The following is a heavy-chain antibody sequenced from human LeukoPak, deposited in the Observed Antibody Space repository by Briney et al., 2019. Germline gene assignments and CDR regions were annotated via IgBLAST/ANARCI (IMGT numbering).Heavy chain of an antibody. Sequence: QTGGSLRLSCVASGFTFSSYWMTWVRQAPGKGLEWVANMNQDGSGKYYVDSAKGRFAISRDNAKNSLYLQMNNLRADDTAVYYCARDNDRKDDSWGQGTLVTVSS. CDR1: GFTFSSYW. CDR2: MNQDGSGK. D-gene: IGHD3-16*01. J-gene: IGHJ5*02. CDR3: ARDNDRKDDS. V-gene: IGHV3-7*01.